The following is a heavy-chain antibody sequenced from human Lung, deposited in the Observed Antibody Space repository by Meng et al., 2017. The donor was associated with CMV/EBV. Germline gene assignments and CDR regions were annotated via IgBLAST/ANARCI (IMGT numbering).Heavy chain of an antibody. D-gene: IGHD2-2*01. Sequence: GGSLRLSCVVSGLTFSSYDIHWVRQAPGKGLEWVALITSDGNDKYYADSVKGRFTISRDNSKNTLYLQMHSLGGDDTAVYYCAGQYSTTYSFYFDYWGQGTLVTVSS. CDR3: AGQYSTTYSFYFDY. CDR1: GLTFSSYD. V-gene: IGHV3-30*02. CDR2: ITSDGNDK. J-gene: IGHJ4*02.